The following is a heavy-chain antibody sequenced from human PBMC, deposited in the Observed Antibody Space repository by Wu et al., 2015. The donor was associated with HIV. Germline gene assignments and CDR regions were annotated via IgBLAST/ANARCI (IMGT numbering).Heavy chain of an antibody. CDR3: ARTILHSGSYFDY. D-gene: IGHD1-26*01. Sequence: QVQLVQSGAEVKKPGASVKVSCKASGYTFNSYFIHWVRQAPGQGLEWMGIINPSAGSTSYAQKFQGRVTMTRDTSTSTVYMELSSLRSDDTVVYFCARTILHSGSYFDYWGQGTLVTVSS. CDR2: INPSAGST. J-gene: IGHJ4*02. CDR1: GYTFNSYF. V-gene: IGHV1-46*02.